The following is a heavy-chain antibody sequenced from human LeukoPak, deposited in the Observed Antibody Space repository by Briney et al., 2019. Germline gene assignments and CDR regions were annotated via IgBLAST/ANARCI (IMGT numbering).Heavy chain of an antibody. CDR2: ISGSGGST. CDR1: GFTFSSYA. CDR3: AKDEGDIVVVVAASPFDY. D-gene: IGHD2-15*01. J-gene: IGHJ4*02. V-gene: IGHV3-23*01. Sequence: PGGSLRLSCAASGFTFSSYAMSWVRQAPGKGLEWVSAISGSGGSTYYAGSVKGRFTISRDNFKNTLYLQMNSLRAEDTAVYYCAKDEGDIVVVVAASPFDYWGQGTLVTVSS.